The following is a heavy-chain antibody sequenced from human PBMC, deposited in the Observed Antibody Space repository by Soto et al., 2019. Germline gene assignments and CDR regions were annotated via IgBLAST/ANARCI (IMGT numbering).Heavy chain of an antibody. CDR2: LYWDDDK. J-gene: IGHJ4*02. CDR3: AHRRPWLVFDY. D-gene: IGHD6-19*01. Sequence: QITLKESGPTLVKPTQTLTLTCTFSGFSLSTSGVGVGWIRQPPGKALEWLALLYWDDDKRYSPSLKSRLTITKDTSKHQVVLTMTNMDPVDTATYYCAHRRPWLVFDYWGQGTLVTVSS. V-gene: IGHV2-5*02. CDR1: GFSLSTSGVG.